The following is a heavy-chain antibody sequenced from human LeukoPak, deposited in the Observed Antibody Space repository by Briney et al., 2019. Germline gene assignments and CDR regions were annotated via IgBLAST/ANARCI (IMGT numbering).Heavy chain of an antibody. CDR2: INPNSGGT. Sequence: ASVKVSCKASGYTFTGYYMHWVRQAPGQGLEWMGWINPNSGGTNYAQKFQGRVTMTRDTSISTAYMELSRLRSDDTAVYYCARARRITMIVEANNWFDPWGQGTLVTVSS. CDR1: GYTFTGYY. CDR3: ARARRITMIVEANNWFDP. V-gene: IGHV1-2*02. D-gene: IGHD3-22*01. J-gene: IGHJ5*02.